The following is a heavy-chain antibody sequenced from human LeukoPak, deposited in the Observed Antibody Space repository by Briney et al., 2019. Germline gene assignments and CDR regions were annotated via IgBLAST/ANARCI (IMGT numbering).Heavy chain of an antibody. Sequence: SETLSLTCAVYGGSFSGYYWSWIRQPAGKGLEWIGRIYTSGSTNYNPSLKSRVTISVDTSKNQFSLKLSSVTAADTAVYYCAREKLERRAILFDYWGQGTLVTVSS. CDR1: GGSFSGYY. J-gene: IGHJ4*02. V-gene: IGHV4-4*07. D-gene: IGHD1-1*01. CDR3: AREKLERRAILFDY. CDR2: IYTSGST.